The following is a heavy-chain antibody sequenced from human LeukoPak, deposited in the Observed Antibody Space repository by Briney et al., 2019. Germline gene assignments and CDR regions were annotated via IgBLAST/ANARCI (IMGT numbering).Heavy chain of an antibody. J-gene: IGHJ4*02. D-gene: IGHD1-26*01. CDR2: IYYSGST. CDR3: VRVGGSYSNDY. V-gene: IGHV4-59*01. Sequence: SETLSLTCTVSGGSISSYYWSWIRQPPGKGLEWIGYIYYSGSTNYNPSLKSRVTISVDTSKNQFSLKLSSVTAADTAVYYCVRVGGSYSNDYWGQGTLVTVSS. CDR1: GGSISSYY.